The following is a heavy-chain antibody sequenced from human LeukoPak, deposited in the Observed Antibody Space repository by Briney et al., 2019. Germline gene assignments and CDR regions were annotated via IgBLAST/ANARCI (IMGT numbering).Heavy chain of an antibody. CDR2: IKHDGSEK. CDR1: GFNIGTYW. CDR3: AIAYGMDV. V-gene: IGHV3-7*01. Sequence: PGRSLRLSCAASGFNIGTYWMTWVRQAPGKGLEWVANIKHDGSEKFYVDSLKGRVSISRDNARNSLYLQIHDLRPEDTAVYYCAIAYGMDVWGQGTTVTVSS. J-gene: IGHJ6*02.